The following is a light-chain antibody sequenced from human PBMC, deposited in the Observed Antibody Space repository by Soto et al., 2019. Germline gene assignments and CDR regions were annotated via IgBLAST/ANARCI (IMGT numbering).Light chain of an antibody. CDR2: DAS. V-gene: IGKV3-15*01. Sequence: EIVVTQSPATVSVSPGDRDTLYCRASQSVRSHLAWYRQRPGQAPRLLIYDASSRATGIPARFSGSGSGTEFVLTISSLQSEDFAIHYCQQYDAWPFTFGGGTKVEIK. J-gene: IGKJ4*01. CDR1: QSVRSH. CDR3: QQYDAWPFT.